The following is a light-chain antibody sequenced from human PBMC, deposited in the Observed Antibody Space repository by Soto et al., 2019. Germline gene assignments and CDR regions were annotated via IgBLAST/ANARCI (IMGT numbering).Light chain of an antibody. Sequence: DIQMTQSPSSLSASVEDRVIITCRASQSISNHLNWYQQKPGKAPKLLIFAASSLQSGVPSRFSGSRSGPDLTLTISSLQPEDFATYYCLQYYNYPQTFGQGTKVDIK. CDR2: AAS. V-gene: IGKV1-39*01. J-gene: IGKJ1*01. CDR1: QSISNH. CDR3: LQYYNYPQT.